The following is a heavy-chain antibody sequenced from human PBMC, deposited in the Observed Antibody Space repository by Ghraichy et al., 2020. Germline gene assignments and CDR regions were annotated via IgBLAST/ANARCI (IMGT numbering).Heavy chain of an antibody. Sequence: GGSLRLSCAASGFTVSSNYMSWVRQAPGKGLEWVSVIYSGGSTYYADSVKGRFTISRHNSKNTLYLQMNSLRAEDTAVYYCARLSYSSGWYPVGGNDAFDIWGQGTMVTVSS. CDR3: ARLSYSSGWYPVGGNDAFDI. V-gene: IGHV3-53*04. CDR2: IYSGGST. CDR1: GFTVSSNY. J-gene: IGHJ3*02. D-gene: IGHD6-19*01.